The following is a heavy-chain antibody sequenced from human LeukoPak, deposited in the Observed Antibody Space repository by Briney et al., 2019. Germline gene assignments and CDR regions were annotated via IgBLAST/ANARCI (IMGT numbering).Heavy chain of an antibody. CDR1: GFTFSSYA. CDR3: AKGGSGWHTHHFDY. D-gene: IGHD6-19*01. CDR2: ISGSGGST. Sequence: GGSLRLSCAASGFTFSSYAMSWVRQAPGNGLEWVSAISGSGGSTYYADSVKGRFTISRDNSKNTLYLQMNSLRAEDTAVYYCAKGGSGWHTHHFDYWGQGTLVTVSS. V-gene: IGHV3-23*01. J-gene: IGHJ4*02.